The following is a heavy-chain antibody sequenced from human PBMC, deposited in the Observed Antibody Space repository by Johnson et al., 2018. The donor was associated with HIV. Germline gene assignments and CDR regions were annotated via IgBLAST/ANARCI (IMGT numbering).Heavy chain of an antibody. J-gene: IGHJ3*02. D-gene: IGHD5-12*01. Sequence: QMLLVESGGAVFHPAVSLKLPCAATGFNLSNHGMHWVGQAPVKGLEWVAFVRYAGSKKYYQDSVKGRFTISRYNSKNTLYLQMSSLRAEDTAVYYCAREGVVATITDAFDIWGQGTMVTVSS. CDR3: AREGVVATITDAFDI. V-gene: IGHV3-30*02. CDR1: GFNLSNHG. CDR2: VRYAGSKK.